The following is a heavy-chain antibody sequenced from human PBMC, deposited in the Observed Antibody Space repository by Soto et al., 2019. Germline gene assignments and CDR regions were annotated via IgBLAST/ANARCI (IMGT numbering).Heavy chain of an antibody. CDR1: GFTFSSYA. CDR2: ISYDGSNK. D-gene: IGHD5-18*01. Sequence: PGGSLRLSCAASGFTFSSYAMHWVRQAPGKGLEWVAVISYDGSNKYYADSVKGRFTISRDNSKNTLYLQMNSLRAEDTAVYYCARDSRGEEGGIQLWFRAYYHYGMDVWGQGTTVTVSS. V-gene: IGHV3-30-3*01. J-gene: IGHJ6*02. CDR3: ARDSRGEEGGIQLWFRAYYHYGMDV.